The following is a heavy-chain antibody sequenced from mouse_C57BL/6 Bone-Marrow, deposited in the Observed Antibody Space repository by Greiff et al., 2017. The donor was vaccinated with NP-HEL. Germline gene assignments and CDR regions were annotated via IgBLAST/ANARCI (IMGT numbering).Heavy chain of an antibody. J-gene: IGHJ3*01. Sequence: VKLVESGPGLVAPSQSLSITCTVSGFSLTSYGVDWVRQSPGKGLEWLGVIWGVGSTNYNSALKSRLSISKDNSKSQVFLKMNSLQTDDTAMYYCASYYYGPFAYWGQGTLVTVSA. V-gene: IGHV2-6*01. CDR2: IWGVGST. D-gene: IGHD1-1*01. CDR1: GFSLTSYG. CDR3: ASYYYGPFAY.